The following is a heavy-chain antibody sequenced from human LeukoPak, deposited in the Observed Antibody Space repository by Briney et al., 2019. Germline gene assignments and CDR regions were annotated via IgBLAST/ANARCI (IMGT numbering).Heavy chain of an antibody. J-gene: IGHJ4*02. D-gene: IGHD6-13*01. Sequence: GGSLRLSCAASGFTFSDYYMTWIRQAPGKGLEWVSTISGSGGSTYFAEGRFTISRDNSKNTLYLHINSLRAEDTAVYYCVKESPSTAAAGRWEYFDYWGQGTLVTVSS. CDR3: VKESPSTAAAGRWEYFDY. CDR1: GFTFSDYY. CDR2: ISGSGGST. V-gene: IGHV3-23*01.